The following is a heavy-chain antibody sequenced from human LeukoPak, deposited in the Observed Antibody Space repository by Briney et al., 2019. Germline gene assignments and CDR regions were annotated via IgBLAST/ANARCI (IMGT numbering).Heavy chain of an antibody. CDR3: ARVYYDSSGYPFDY. CDR1: GGSISSYY. V-gene: IGHV4-59*01. Sequence: SETLSLTCTVSGGSISSYYWSWIRQPPGKGLEWIGYIYYSGSTNYNPSLKSRVTISVDTSKNQFSLKLSSVTAADTAVYYCARVYYDSSGYPFDYWGQGTPVTVSS. CDR2: IYYSGST. J-gene: IGHJ4*02. D-gene: IGHD3-22*01.